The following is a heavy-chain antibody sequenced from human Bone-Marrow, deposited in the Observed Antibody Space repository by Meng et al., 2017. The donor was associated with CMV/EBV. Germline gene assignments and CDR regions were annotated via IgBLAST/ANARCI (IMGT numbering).Heavy chain of an antibody. CDR2: IYYSGST. D-gene: IGHD6-25*01. CDR1: GGSISSGDYY. V-gene: IGHV4-30-4*08. CDR3: ARCGDAFDI. Sequence: SETLSLTCTVSGGSISSGDYYWSWIRQPPGKGLEWIRYIYYSGSTYYNPSLKSRVTISVDTSKSQFSLKLSSVTAADTAVYYCARCGDAFDIWGQGTMVTVSS. J-gene: IGHJ3*02.